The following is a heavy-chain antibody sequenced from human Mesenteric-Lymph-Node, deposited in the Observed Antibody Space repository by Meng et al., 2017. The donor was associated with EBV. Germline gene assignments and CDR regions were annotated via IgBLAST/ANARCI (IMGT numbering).Heavy chain of an antibody. Sequence: QVQLVESGGGLVKRGGARRLSCAASGSTLGDYYMTWIRQAPGKGLEWLSYISSSGGSIYYADSVKGRFTISRDNAKNSLYLQMNSLRAEDTAVYYCARDRGDWYWEFDLWGRGTLVTVSS. CDR2: ISSSGGSI. V-gene: IGHV3-11*01. D-gene: IGHD3/OR15-3a*01. J-gene: IGHJ2*01. CDR3: ARDRGDWYWEFDL. CDR1: GSTLGDYY.